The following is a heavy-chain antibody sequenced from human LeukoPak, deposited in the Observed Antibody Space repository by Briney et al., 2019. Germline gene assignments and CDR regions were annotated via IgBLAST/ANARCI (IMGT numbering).Heavy chain of an antibody. CDR2: IYYSGST. CDR1: GGSISSSSYY. CDR3: ARDLLTMVRGVQGY. Sequence: SETLPLACTVSGGSISSSSYYWGWIRQPPGKGLEWIGSIYYSGSTYYNPSLKSRVTISVDTSKNQFSLKLSSVTAADTAVYYCARDLLTMVRGVQGYWGQGTLVTVSS. D-gene: IGHD3-10*01. V-gene: IGHV4-39*07. J-gene: IGHJ4*02.